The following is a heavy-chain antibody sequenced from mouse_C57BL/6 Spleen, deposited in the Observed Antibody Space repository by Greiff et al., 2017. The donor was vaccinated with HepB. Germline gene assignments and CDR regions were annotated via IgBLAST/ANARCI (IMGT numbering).Heavy chain of an antibody. V-gene: IGHV3-6*01. J-gene: IGHJ2*01. CDR2: ISYDGSN. Sequence: ESGPGLVKPSQSLSLTCSVTGYSITSGYYWNWIRQFPGNKLEWMGYISYDGSNNYNPSLKNRISITRDTSKNQFFLKLNSVTTEDTATYYCASHYYGNYFDYWGQGTTLTVSS. CDR1: GYSITSGYY. CDR3: ASHYYGNYFDY. D-gene: IGHD1-2*01.